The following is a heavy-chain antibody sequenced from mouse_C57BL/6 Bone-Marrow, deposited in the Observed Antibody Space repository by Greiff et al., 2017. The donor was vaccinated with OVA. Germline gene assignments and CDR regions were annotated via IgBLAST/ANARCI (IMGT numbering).Heavy chain of an antibody. CDR3: ARLLDYFDY. D-gene: IGHD1-1*01. CDR1: GYTFTNYW. Sequence: VKLMESGAELVRPGTSVKMSCKASGYTFTNYWIGWAKQRPGHGLEWIGDIYPGGGYTKYNEKFKGKATLTADKSSSTAYMQFSSLTSEDSAIYYVARLLDYFDYWGQGTTLTVSS. CDR2: IYPGGGYT. V-gene: IGHV1-63*01. J-gene: IGHJ2*01.